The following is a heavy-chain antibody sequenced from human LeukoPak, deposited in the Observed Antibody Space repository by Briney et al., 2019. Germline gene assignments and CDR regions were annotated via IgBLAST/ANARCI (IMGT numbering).Heavy chain of an antibody. J-gene: IGHJ6*02. D-gene: IGHD2-2*01. CDR3: AKGALVVPAAYIGDYYGMDV. CDR1: GFTFDDYA. CDR2: ISWNSGSI. V-gene: IGHV3-9*01. Sequence: GGSLRLSCAASGFTFDDYAMHWVRQAPGKGLEWVSGISWNSGSIGYADSVKGRFTISRDNAKNSLYLQMNSLRAEDTALYYCAKGALVVPAAYIGDYYGMDVCGQGTTVTVSS.